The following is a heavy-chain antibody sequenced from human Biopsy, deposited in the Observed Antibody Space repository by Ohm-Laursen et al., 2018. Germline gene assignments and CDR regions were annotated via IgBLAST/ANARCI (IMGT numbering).Heavy chain of an antibody. D-gene: IGHD2-21*02. J-gene: IGHJ5*01. CDR3: ARVVSLCGGDCYSLDS. CDR1: GYTFINNG. V-gene: IGHV1-18*01. Sequence: ASVKVSCKSSGYTFINNGISWVRQAPGQGLEWMGWTSPKNGNTYFTQHFQDRITMTTDTSTTTAYMELKSLRSDDTAVYYCARVVSLCGGDCYSLDSWGQGTLVTVSS. CDR2: TSPKNGNT.